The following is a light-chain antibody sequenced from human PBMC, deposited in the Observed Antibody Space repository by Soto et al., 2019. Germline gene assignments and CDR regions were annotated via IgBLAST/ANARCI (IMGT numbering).Light chain of an antibody. CDR3: QQYDNLPPPT. J-gene: IGKJ4*01. CDR1: QDISNY. Sequence: DIQMTQSPSSLSASVGDRVTITCQASQDISNYLNWYQQKPGKAPKLLIYDASNLETGVPSRFSGSGSGKNLTSTISGLQPEDFATYYCQQYDNLPPPTFVGGTSVAIK. V-gene: IGKV1-33*01. CDR2: DAS.